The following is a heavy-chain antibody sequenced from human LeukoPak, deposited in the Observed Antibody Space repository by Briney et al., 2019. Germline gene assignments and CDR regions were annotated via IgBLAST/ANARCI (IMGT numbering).Heavy chain of an antibody. Sequence: PSETLSLTCAVYGGSFSGYYWSWIRQPPGKGLEWIGEINHSGSTNYNPSLKGRVTISVDTSKNQFSLKLSSVTAADTAVYYCASHLGYCSGGSCFTFDYWGQGTLVTVSS. CDR2: INHSGST. J-gene: IGHJ4*02. CDR3: ASHLGYCSGGSCFTFDY. D-gene: IGHD2-15*01. CDR1: GGSFSGYY. V-gene: IGHV4-34*01.